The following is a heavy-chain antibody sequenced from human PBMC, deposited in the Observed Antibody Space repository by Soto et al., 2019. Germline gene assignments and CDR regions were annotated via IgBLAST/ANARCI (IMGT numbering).Heavy chain of an antibody. CDR3: ARDHRDAFDI. V-gene: IGHV4-59*01. CDR1: GGSISSYY. J-gene: IGHJ3*02. CDR2: IYYSGST. Sequence: SETLSLTCTVSGGSISSYYWSWIRQPPGKGLEWIGYIYYSGSTNYNPSLKSRVTISVDTSKNQFSLKPSSVTAADTAVYYCARDHRDAFDIWGQGTMVTVSS.